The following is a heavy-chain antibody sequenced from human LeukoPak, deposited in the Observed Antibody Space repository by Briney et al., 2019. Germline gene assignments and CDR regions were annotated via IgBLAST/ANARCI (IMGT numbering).Heavy chain of an antibody. D-gene: IGHD1-26*01. CDR1: GFTFSNYW. CDR2: IKEDGSES. CDR3: ARSRRGYYEDY. J-gene: IGHJ4*02. V-gene: IGHV3-7*01. Sequence: GGSLRLSCAASGFTFSNYWMTWVRQAPGKGLEWVANIKEDGSESYYVDSVKGRFTISRDNAKNSLSLQLNSLSAEDTAVYYCARSRRGYYEDYWGQGTLVTVSS.